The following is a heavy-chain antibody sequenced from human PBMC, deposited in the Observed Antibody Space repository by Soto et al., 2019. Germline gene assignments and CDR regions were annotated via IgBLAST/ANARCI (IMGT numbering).Heavy chain of an antibody. CDR2: ISYDGSNK. Sequence: PGGSLRLSCAASGFTFSSYAMHWVRQAPGKGLEWVAVISYDGSNKYYADSVKGRFTISRDSSENTLYLQMNSLRAEDTAVYYCARGGYSYGYLWYYGMDVWGQGTTVTVSS. D-gene: IGHD5-18*01. J-gene: IGHJ6*02. CDR3: ARGGYSYGYLWYYGMDV. V-gene: IGHV3-30-3*01. CDR1: GFTFSSYA.